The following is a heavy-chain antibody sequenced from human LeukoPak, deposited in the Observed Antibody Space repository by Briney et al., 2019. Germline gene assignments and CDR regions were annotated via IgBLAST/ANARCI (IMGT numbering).Heavy chain of an antibody. J-gene: IGHJ3*01. CDR3: TTNYYGSRSYSSEAFDV. CDR1: GFTFSNAW. V-gene: IGHV3-15*01. D-gene: IGHD3-10*01. CDR2: IKSKTDGGTA. Sequence: GGSLRLSCAASGFTFSNAWMNWVRQAPGKGLEWVGRIKSKTDGGTADYTTPVKGRFTISRNDSKNTLYLQMNSLKTEDTAVYYCTTNYYGSRSYSSEAFDVWGQGTMVTVSS.